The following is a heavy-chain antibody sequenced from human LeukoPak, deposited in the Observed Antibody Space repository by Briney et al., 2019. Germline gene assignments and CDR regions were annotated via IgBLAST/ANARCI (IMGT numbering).Heavy chain of an antibody. CDR1: GFTFSSYE. CDR2: ISSSGSTI. J-gene: IGHJ6*02. V-gene: IGHV3-48*03. CDR3: ARDRVVEAAAGEWYYYYGMDV. D-gene: IGHD6-13*01. Sequence: PGGSLRLSCAASGFTFSSYEMNWVRQAPGKGLEWVSYISSSGSTIYYADSVKGRFTIPRDNAKNSLYLQMNSLRAEDTAVYYCARDRVVEAAAGEWYYYYGMDVWGQGTTVTVSS.